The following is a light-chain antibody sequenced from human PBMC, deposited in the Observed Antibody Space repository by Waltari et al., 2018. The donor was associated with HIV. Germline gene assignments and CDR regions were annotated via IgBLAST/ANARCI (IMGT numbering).Light chain of an antibody. J-gene: IGLJ2*01. CDR3: VTWADRSSGPVV. V-gene: IGLV1-47*01. CDR2: RNS. CDR1: SSKIGNNY. Sequence: QSVLTQPPSASGTPGQRITISCSGSSSKIGNNYVHWYQHLPGTATKRLIERNSQRPSGVPDRFSGSKSGTSASLAIRGLRSEDEADYYCVTWADRSSGPVVFGGGTKVTVL.